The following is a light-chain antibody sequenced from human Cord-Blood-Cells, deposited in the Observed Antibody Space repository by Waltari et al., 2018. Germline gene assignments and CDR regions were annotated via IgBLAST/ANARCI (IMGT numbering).Light chain of an antibody. V-gene: IGLV3-1*01. CDR3: QAWDSSTAGV. CDR2: QDS. J-gene: IGLJ2*01. CDR1: QVGDKY. Sequence: SYELTQPPSVSVSPGQTASIPCSGDQVGDKYACWYQQKPGQSPVLVIYQDSKRPSGIPERFSGSNSGNTATLTISGTQAMDEADYYCQAWDSSTAGVFGGGTKLTVL.